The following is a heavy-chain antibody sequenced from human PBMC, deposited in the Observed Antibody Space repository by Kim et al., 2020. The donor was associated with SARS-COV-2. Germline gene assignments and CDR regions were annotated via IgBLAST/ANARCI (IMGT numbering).Heavy chain of an antibody. J-gene: IGHJ6*02. CDR1: GYTLTELS. D-gene: IGHD4-17*01. Sequence: ASVKVSCKVSGYTLTELSMHWVRQAPGKGLEWMGGFDPEDGETIYAQKFQGRVTMTEDTSTDTAYMELSSLRSEDTAVYYCATARRGTVTASYYYYYYGMDVWGQGTTVTVSS. CDR3: ATARRGTVTASYYYYYYGMDV. CDR2: FDPEDGET. V-gene: IGHV1-24*01.